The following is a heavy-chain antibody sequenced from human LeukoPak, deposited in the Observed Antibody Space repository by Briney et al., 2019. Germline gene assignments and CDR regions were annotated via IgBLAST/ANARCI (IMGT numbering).Heavy chain of an antibody. Sequence: PSETLSLTCTVSSGSISTSNYYWGWIRQPPGKGLEWIGSIYHSGSTYYNPSLKSRVTISVDTSKNQFSLKLSSVTAADTAVYYCARGWYWFDPWGQGTLVTVSS. CDR1: SGSISTSNYY. D-gene: IGHD6-13*01. V-gene: IGHV4-39*07. J-gene: IGHJ5*02. CDR2: IYHSGST. CDR3: ARGWYWFDP.